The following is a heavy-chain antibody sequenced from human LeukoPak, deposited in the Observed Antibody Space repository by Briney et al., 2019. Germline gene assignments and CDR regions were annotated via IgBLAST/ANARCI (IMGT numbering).Heavy chain of an antibody. CDR3: AKATGTLTN. CDR2: ISNSDAKT. CDR1: GFTFSSYA. V-gene: IGHV3-23*01. J-gene: IGHJ4*02. D-gene: IGHD1-1*01. Sequence: GGSLRLSCAASGFTFSSYAMSWVRQAPGKGLEWVSTISNSDAKTYYADSVKGRFTISRDNSKNTLYLQMNSLTAEDTAIFYCAKATGTLTNWGQGILVTVSS.